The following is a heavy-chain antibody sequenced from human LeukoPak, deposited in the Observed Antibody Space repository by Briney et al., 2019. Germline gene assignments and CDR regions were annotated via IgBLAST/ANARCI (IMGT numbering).Heavy chain of an antibody. J-gene: IGHJ5*02. Sequence: GASVKVSCKASGYTFTGYYMHWVRQAPGQGLEWMGWINPNRGGTNYAQKFQGRVTMTRDTSISTAYMELSRLRSDDTAVYYCAREKRRQSNVRFDPWGQGTLVTVSS. V-gene: IGHV1-2*02. CDR2: INPNRGGT. D-gene: IGHD6-19*01. CDR1: GYTFTGYY. CDR3: AREKRRQSNVRFDP.